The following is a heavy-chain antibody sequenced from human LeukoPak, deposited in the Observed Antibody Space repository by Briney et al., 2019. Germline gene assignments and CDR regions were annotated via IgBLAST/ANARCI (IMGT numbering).Heavy chain of an antibody. V-gene: IGHV3-15*01. Sequence: GALRLSCAASGFTFSNAWMSWVRQAPGKGLEWVGRIKSKTDGGTTDYAAPVKGRFTISRDDSKNTLYLQMNSLKTEDTAVYYCTRYGYNLAEYYQHWGQGTLVTVSS. J-gene: IGHJ1*01. CDR1: GFTFSNAW. D-gene: IGHD5-24*01. CDR3: TRYGYNLAEYYQH. CDR2: IKSKTDGGTT.